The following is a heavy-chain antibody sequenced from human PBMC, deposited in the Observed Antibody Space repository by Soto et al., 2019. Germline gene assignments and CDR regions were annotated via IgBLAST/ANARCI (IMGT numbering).Heavy chain of an antibody. V-gene: IGHV4-39*01. Sequence: SETLSLTCTVSGGSISSSSYYWGWIRQPPGKGLEWIGSIYYSGSTYYNPSLKSRVTISVDTSKNQFSLKLSSVTAADTAVYYCARRGYSYGYVDYWGQGTLVTV. D-gene: IGHD5-18*01. CDR1: GGSISSSSYY. CDR3: ARRGYSYGYVDY. CDR2: IYYSGST. J-gene: IGHJ4*02.